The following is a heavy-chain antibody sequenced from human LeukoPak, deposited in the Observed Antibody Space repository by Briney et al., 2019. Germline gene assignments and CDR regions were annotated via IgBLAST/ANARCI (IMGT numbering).Heavy chain of an antibody. V-gene: IGHV3-30*02. CDR2: ISYDGGNK. J-gene: IGHJ4*02. D-gene: IGHD3-9*01. CDR1: GFPLRREG. CDR3: AKDRSTYNVLTGYQDY. Sequence: GGPLSRSCTASGFPLRREGRPWFPQSQDKGLEWVALISYDGGNKDYVDSVKGRFTVSRDNSRNTLYLQMNSLRPEDTAVYYCAKDRSTYNVLTGYQDYWGQGTLVTVSS.